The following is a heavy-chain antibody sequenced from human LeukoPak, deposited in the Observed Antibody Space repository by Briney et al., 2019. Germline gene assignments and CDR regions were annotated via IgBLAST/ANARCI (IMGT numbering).Heavy chain of an antibody. V-gene: IGHV3-23*01. Sequence: QPGGSLRLSCAASGFTFSSYAMSWVRQAPGKGLEWVSAISGSGGSTYYADSVKGRFTISRDNSKNTLYLQMNSLRAEDTAVYYCASYGSGSYRFDPWGQGTLVTVSS. CDR2: ISGSGGST. CDR3: ASYGSGSYRFDP. J-gene: IGHJ5*02. CDR1: GFTFSSYA. D-gene: IGHD3-10*01.